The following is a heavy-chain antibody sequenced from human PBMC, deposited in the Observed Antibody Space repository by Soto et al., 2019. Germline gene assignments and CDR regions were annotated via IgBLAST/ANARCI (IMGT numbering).Heavy chain of an antibody. CDR2: IYYSGST. D-gene: IGHD3-10*01. J-gene: IGHJ6*02. Sequence: QVQLQESGPGLVKPSETLSLTCTVSGGSVSSGSYYWSWIRQPPGKGLEWIGYIYYSGSTNYNPSLKSRVTISVDTSKNQFSLKLSSVTAADTVVYYCARDSYYYGSGSWSYGMDVWGQGTTVTVSS. CDR3: ARDSYYYGSGSWSYGMDV. CDR1: GGSVSSGSYY. V-gene: IGHV4-61*01.